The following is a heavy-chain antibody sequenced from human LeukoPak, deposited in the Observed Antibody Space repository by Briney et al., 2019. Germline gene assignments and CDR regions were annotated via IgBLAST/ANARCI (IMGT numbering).Heavy chain of an antibody. J-gene: IGHJ6*02. D-gene: IGHD3-3*01. CDR1: GFTFSSYG. Sequence: GGSLRLSCAASGFTFSSYGMHWVRQAPGKGLEWVAVISYDGSNKYYADSVKGRFTISGDNSKNTLYLQMNSLRAEDTAVYYCVRGSGYLYYYYYSMDVWGQGTTVTVSS. CDR2: ISYDGSNK. CDR3: VRGSGYLYYYYYSMDV. V-gene: IGHV3-30*03.